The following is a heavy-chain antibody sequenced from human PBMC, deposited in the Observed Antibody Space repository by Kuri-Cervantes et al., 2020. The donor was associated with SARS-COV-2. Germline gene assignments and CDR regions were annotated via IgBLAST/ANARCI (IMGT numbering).Heavy chain of an antibody. Sequence: SETLSLTCTVSGGSISSGGYYWSWIRQPPGKGLEWIGYIYHSGSTYYNPSLKSRVTISVDRSKNQFSLKLSSVTAADTAVYYCARDGSKGKYFQHWGQGTLVTVSS. J-gene: IGHJ1*01. CDR3: ARDGSKGKYFQH. CDR2: IYHSGST. CDR1: GGSISSGGYY. V-gene: IGHV4-30-2*01. D-gene: IGHD3-10*01.